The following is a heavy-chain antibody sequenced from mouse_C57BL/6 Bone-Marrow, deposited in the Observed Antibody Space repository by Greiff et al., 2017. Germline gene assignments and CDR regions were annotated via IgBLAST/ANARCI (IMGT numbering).Heavy chain of an antibody. CDR3: AREGGYYGAY. CDR1: GFTFSSYA. CDR2: ISDGGSYT. Sequence: EVQGVESGGGLVKPGGSLKLSCAASGFTFSSYAMSWVRQTPEKRLEWVATISDGGSYTYYPDNVKGRFTISRDNAKNNLYLQMSHLKSEDTAMYYCAREGGYYGAYWGQGTLVTVSA. J-gene: IGHJ3*01. D-gene: IGHD2-3*01. V-gene: IGHV5-4*01.